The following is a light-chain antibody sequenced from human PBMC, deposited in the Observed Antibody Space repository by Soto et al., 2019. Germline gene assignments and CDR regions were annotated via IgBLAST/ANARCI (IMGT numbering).Light chain of an antibody. Sequence: QAVVTQPPSVSGAPGQRVTISCTGSSSNIGAGYDVHWYQQLPGTAPKLLIYGNSNRPSGVPDRFSGSKSGTSASLAITGLQAEDGAHYYCQSYDSSLSGVVFGGGTKLTVL. CDR1: SSNIGAGYD. V-gene: IGLV1-40*01. CDR2: GNS. CDR3: QSYDSSLSGVV. J-gene: IGLJ2*01.